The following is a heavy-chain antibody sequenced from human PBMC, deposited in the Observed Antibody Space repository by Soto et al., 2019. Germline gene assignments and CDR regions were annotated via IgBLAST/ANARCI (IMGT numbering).Heavy chain of an antibody. CDR1: GGSISSGGYY. CDR3: ARASSSWYVYYFDY. CDR2: IYYSGST. D-gene: IGHD6-13*01. V-gene: IGHV4-31*03. Sequence: QVQLQESGPGLVKPSQTLSLTCTVSGGSISSGGYYWSWIRQHPGKGLEWIGYIYYSGSTYYNPSLTSRVTISVDTSKNQFSLKLSSVTAADTAVYYCARASSSWYVYYFDYWGQGTLVTVSS. J-gene: IGHJ4*02.